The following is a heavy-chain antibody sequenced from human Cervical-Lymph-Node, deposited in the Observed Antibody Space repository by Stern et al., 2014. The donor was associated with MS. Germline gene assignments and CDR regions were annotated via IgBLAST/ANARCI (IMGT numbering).Heavy chain of an antibody. J-gene: IGHJ3*02. CDR2: IYYSGST. CDR3: ARPGAGQPTAGAFDI. D-gene: IGHD6-19*01. Sequence: QLQLQESGPGLVKPSETLSLTCTVSGGSISSSSYYWGWIRQPPGKGLEWIGSIYYSGSTYYNPSLKSRVTISVDTSKNQFSLKLSSVTAADTAVYYCARPGAGQPTAGAFDIWGQGTMVTVSS. V-gene: IGHV4-39*01. CDR1: GGSISSSSYY.